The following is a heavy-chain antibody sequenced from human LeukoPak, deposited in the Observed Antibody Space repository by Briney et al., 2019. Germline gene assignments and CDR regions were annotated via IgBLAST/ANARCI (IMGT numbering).Heavy chain of an antibody. CDR3: AKGHMTTYFKH. J-gene: IGHJ1*01. CDR1: GFTFRFNG. Sequence: GGSLRLSCAASGFTFRFNGMHWVRQAPSKGMEWVALIQYDGNNKYYTDSVKGRCTISRDNSKNTLYLQMNSLRPEDTAVYYCAKGHMTTYFKHWDQGTLVTVSS. D-gene: IGHD4-11*01. V-gene: IGHV3-30*02. CDR2: IQYDGNNK.